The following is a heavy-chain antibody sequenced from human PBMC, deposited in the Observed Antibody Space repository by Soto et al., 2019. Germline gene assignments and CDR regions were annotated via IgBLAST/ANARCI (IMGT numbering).Heavy chain of an antibody. CDR2: IFYSMKTT. CDR1: GGSVSRGSYY. D-gene: IGHD1-26*01. Sequence: QVQLQESGPGVVRPSETLSLTCVVSGGSVSRGSYYWTWIRQPPGKGLEWIGHIFYSMKTTNYNPSLESLVSISVDTSQQLSSLRLTSETAGETTAYYCTRAYSGSYTHNDWGQGNLVTVS. V-gene: IGHV4-61*03. CDR3: TRAYSGSYTHND. J-gene: IGHJ1*01.